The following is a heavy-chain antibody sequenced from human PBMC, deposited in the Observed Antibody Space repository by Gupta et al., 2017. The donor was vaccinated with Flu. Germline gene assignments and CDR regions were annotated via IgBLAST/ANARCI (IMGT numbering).Heavy chain of an antibody. V-gene: IGHV3-30*04. CDR1: GFIFNNYA. Sequence: QVQLVESGGGVVQPGRSLRLSCVVSGFIFNNYAMHWVRQAPGKGLEWVAVTSYDENNRFYADSVKGRFTISRDNSKTTLYLKMNSLRAEDTAVYYCAREGDKRDAVYGWGKGTMVTVSS. CDR2: TSYDENNR. D-gene: IGHD1-26*01. CDR3: AREGDKRDAVYG. J-gene: IGHJ3*01.